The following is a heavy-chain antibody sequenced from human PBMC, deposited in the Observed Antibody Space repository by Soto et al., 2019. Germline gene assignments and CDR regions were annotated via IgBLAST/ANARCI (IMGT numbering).Heavy chain of an antibody. CDR3: AKKRSSSGKGYFDC. CDR1: GFTFSSYG. D-gene: IGHD6-13*01. J-gene: IGHJ4*02. V-gene: IGHV3-30*18. CDR2: ISYDGNNK. Sequence: GGSLRLSCAASGFTFSSYGMHWARQAPGKGLEWVAVISYDGNNKYYADSVKGRFTISRDNSKNTLYLQMNSLRAEDTAVYYCAKKRSSSGKGYFDCWGQGTLVTVSS.